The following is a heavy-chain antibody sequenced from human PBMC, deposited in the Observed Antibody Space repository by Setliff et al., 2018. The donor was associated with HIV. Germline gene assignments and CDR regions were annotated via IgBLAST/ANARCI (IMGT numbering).Heavy chain of an antibody. CDR1: GFTVSSNF. CDR3: ARDRQIAAAGRSNYYYGMDV. V-gene: IGHV3-53*01. Sequence: GGSLRLSCAASGFTVSSNFMTWVRQAPGKGLEWVSVINNSGTTKYADSVKGRFTISRDNSKNTVFLQMNSLRADDTAVYYCARDRQIAAAGRSNYYYGMDVWGQGTTVTSP. J-gene: IGHJ6*02. CDR2: INNSGTT. D-gene: IGHD6-13*01.